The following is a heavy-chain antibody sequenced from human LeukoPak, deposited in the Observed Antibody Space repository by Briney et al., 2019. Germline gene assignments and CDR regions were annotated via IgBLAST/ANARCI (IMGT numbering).Heavy chain of an antibody. CDR3: ARGEHYDSSGYSDAFDI. D-gene: IGHD3-22*01. CDR2: ISAYNGNT. Sequence: ASVKVSCKASGYTFTSYGISWVRQAPGQGLEWMGWISAYNGNTNYAQKLQGRVTMTTDTSTSTAYMELRSLRSDDTAVYYCARGEHYDSSGYSDAFDIWGQGTMVTVSS. J-gene: IGHJ3*02. V-gene: IGHV1-18*01. CDR1: GYTFTSYG.